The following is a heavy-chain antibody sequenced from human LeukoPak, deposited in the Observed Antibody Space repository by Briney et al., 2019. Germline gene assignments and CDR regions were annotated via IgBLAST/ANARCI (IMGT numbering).Heavy chain of an antibody. CDR3: ARDAPDVDIVATTWGAFDI. D-gene: IGHD5-12*01. CDR2: IYYSGST. J-gene: IGHJ3*02. V-gene: IGHV4-39*07. Sequence: PSETLSLTCTVSGGSISSSSYYWGWIRQPPGKGLEWIGSIYYSGSTDYNPSLKSRVTISVDTSKNQFSLKLSSVTAADTAVYYCARDAPDVDIVATTWGAFDIWGQGTMVTVSS. CDR1: GGSISSSSYY.